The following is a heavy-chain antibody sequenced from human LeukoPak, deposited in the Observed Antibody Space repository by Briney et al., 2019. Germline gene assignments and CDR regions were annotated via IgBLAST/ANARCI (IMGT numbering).Heavy chain of an antibody. Sequence: SETLSLTCTVSGGSISSSTYYWGWIRQPPGKGLEWIGSIYYSGSTYYNPSLKSRVTISVDTSKNQFSLKLSSVTAADTAVYYCARGQGSGWYLRSRARAFDIWGQGTMVTVSS. J-gene: IGHJ3*02. CDR3: ARGQGSGWYLRSRARAFDI. V-gene: IGHV4-39*01. CDR1: GGSISSSTYY. CDR2: IYYSGST. D-gene: IGHD6-19*01.